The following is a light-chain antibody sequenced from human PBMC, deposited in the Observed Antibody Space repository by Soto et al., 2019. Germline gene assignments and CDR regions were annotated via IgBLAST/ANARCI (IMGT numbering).Light chain of an antibody. CDR2: AAS. J-gene: IGKJ4*01. CDR1: QSISSN. CDR3: QQYNNNWPLT. V-gene: IGKV3-15*01. Sequence: EVVMTQSPATLSVSPGESATLSCRASQSISSNLAWYQQKPGQAPRLLIYAASARATGIPARFSGGGSGTEFTLTISSLQSEDFAVYYCQQYNNNWPLTFGGGTKVEVK.